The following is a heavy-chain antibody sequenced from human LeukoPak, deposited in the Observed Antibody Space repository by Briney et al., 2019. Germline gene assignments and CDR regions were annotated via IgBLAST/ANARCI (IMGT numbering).Heavy chain of an antibody. CDR3: ARATLRGDPFDF. V-gene: IGHV4-31*03. Sequence: SDTLSLTCTVSGDSLNSGNYYWTWIRQHPGKGLEWIGYIFTSGNTYYNPSLKGRLLTSVDTSKSQFSLRLTSVTAADTAVYYCARATLRGDPFDFWGQGIQVTVSS. CDR1: GDSLNSGNYY. D-gene: IGHD2-21*02. CDR2: IFTSGNT. J-gene: IGHJ4*02.